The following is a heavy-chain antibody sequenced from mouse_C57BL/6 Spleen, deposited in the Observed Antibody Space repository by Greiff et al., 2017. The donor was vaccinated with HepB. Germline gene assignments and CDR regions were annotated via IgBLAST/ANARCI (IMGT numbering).Heavy chain of an antibody. CDR2: FHPYNDDT. J-gene: IGHJ2*01. Sequence: QVTLKVSGAELVKPGASVKMSCKASGYTFTTYPIEWMKQNHGKSLEWIGNFHPYNDDTKYNEKFKGKATLTVEKSSSTVYLELSRLTSDDSAVYYCARTGYYGSSLYYFDYWGQGTTLTVSS. V-gene: IGHV1-47*01. CDR3: ARTGYYGSSLYYFDY. D-gene: IGHD1-1*01. CDR1: GYTFTTYP.